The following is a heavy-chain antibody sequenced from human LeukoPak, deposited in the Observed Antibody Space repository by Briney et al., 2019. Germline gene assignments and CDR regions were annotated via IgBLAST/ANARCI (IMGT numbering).Heavy chain of an antibody. CDR2: INQDGSQE. Sequence: GGSLRLSCAASGFTFNSYWMNWVRQAPGKGLQWVANINQDGSQEYYVESVKGRFTISRDNAKNSLYLQINSLRAEDTAVYYCARDNSRNDLEYWGQGTLVTVSS. CDR1: GFTFNSYW. J-gene: IGHJ4*02. V-gene: IGHV3-7*04. CDR3: ARDNSRNDLEY. D-gene: IGHD1-1*01.